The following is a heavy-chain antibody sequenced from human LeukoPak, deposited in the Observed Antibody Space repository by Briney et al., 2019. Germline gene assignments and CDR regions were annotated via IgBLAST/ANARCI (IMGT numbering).Heavy chain of an antibody. CDR2: ISAYNGNT. CDR3: ARVPEQWLVRAFDP. Sequence: GESLKISCQGSGYSFTSYGISWVRQAPGQGLEWMGWISAYNGNTNYAQKLQGRVTMTTDTSTSTAYMELRSLRSDDTAVYYCARVPEQWLVRAFDPWGQGTLVTVSS. D-gene: IGHD6-19*01. V-gene: IGHV1-18*01. J-gene: IGHJ5*02. CDR1: GYSFTSYG.